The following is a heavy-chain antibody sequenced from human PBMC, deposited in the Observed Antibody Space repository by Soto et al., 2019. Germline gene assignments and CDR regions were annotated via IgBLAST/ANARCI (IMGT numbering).Heavy chain of an antibody. CDR3: ARGDYYDSSGYYGSWFDP. J-gene: IGHJ5*02. V-gene: IGHV4-30-2*01. CDR1: GGSISSGGYS. Sequence: SETLSLTCAVSGGSISSGGYSWSWIRQPPGKGLEWIGYIYHSGSTYYNPSLKSRVTISVDRSKNQFSPKLSSVTAADTAVYYCARGDYYDSSGYYGSWFDPWGQGTLFTVSS. CDR2: IYHSGST. D-gene: IGHD3-22*01.